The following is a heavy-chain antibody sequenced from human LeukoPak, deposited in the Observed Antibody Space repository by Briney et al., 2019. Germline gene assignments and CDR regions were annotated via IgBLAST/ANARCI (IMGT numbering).Heavy chain of an antibody. V-gene: IGHV4-31*03. CDR3: ARDDGQGPGYFDY. J-gene: IGHJ4*02. D-gene: IGHD2-2*01. CDR2: IYYSGST. Sequence: SETLSLTCTVSGGSISSGGYYWSWIRQHPGKGLEWIGYIYYSGSTYYNPSLKSRVTISVDTSKNQFSLKLSSVTAADTAVYYCARDDGQGPGYFDYWGQGTLVTVSS. CDR1: GGSISSGGYY.